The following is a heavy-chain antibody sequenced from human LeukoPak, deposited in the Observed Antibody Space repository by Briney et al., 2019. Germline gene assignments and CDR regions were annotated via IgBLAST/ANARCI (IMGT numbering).Heavy chain of an antibody. CDR2: ISSSSYT. D-gene: IGHD5-18*01. Sequence: GGSLRLSCAASGFTFSDYYMSWIRQAPGKGLEWVSYISSSSYTNYADSVKGRFTISRDNAKNSLYLQMNSLRAEDTAVYYCARGLPYTAMVPDYWGQGTLVTVSS. J-gene: IGHJ4*02. CDR1: GFTFSDYY. V-gene: IGHV3-11*06. CDR3: ARGLPYTAMVPDY.